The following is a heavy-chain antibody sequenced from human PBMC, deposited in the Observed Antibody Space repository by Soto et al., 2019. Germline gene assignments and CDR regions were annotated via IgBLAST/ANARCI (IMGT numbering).Heavy chain of an antibody. D-gene: IGHD2-2*01. CDR1: GGSFSGYY. Sequence: SETLSLTCAVYGGSFSGYYWSWIRQPPGKGLEWIGEIIHTGNTKYKPSLKSRVTISVDTSKNQFSLKLTSVTAADTALYYCARRYCTSTSCLAGFDPWGRGTLVTVSS. CDR2: IIHTGNT. CDR3: ARRYCTSTSCLAGFDP. J-gene: IGHJ5*02. V-gene: IGHV4-34*12.